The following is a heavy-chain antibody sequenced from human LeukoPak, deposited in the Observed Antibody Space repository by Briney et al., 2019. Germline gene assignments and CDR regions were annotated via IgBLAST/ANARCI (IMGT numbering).Heavy chain of an antibody. CDR1: GYTFTGYY. J-gene: IGHJ5*02. D-gene: IGHD3-10*01. V-gene: IGHV1-2*02. Sequence: ASVKVSCKASGYTFTGYYMHWVRQAPGQGLEWMGWINPNSGCTNYAQKFQGRVTMTRDTSISTAYMELSRLRSDDTAVYYCARVRGSGIYNWFDPWGQGTLVTVSS. CDR3: ARVRGSGIYNWFDP. CDR2: INPNSGCT.